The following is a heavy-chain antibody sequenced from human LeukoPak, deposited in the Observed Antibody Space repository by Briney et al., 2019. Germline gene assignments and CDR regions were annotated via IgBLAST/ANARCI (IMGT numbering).Heavy chain of an antibody. J-gene: IGHJ6*03. Sequence: GALRLSCAASGFTFSSYSMNWVRQAPGKGLEWVSSISSSSSYIYYADSVKGRFTISRDNAKNSLYLQMNSLRAEDTAVYYCARGYYYGSGSYKHYYYYYMDVWGKGTTVTISS. CDR1: GFTFSSYS. CDR2: ISSSSSYI. V-gene: IGHV3-21*01. D-gene: IGHD3-10*01. CDR3: ARGYYYGSGSYKHYYYYYMDV.